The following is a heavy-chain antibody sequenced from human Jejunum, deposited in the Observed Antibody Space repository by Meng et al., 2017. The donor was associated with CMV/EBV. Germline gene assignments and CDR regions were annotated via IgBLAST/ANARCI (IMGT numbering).Heavy chain of an antibody. V-gene: IGHV5-51*01. J-gene: IGHJ4*02. CDR2: IYPGDSDT. CDR1: GYNFLDYW. Sequence: CQISGYNFLDYWVAWVRQAPGKGLEYVGMIYPGDSDTRYGPPFEGQVTISADNSINTAFLQWRSLKSSDTAMYYCARVPRAGLRYFDKWGQGSLVTVSS. D-gene: IGHD5-12*01. CDR3: ARVPRAGLRYFDK.